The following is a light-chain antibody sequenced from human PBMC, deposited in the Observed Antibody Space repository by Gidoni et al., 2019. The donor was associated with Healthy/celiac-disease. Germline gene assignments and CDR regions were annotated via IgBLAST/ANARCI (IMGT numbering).Light chain of an antibody. Sequence: DIVMTQSPDSLAVSLGERAIINCKSSQSILSSSNNKNYLAWYQQKPGQPPKLLIYLASTRESGVPDRFSGSGSGTDFTLTISSLQAEDVAVYYCQQYYSTPPWTFGQGTKVEIK. V-gene: IGKV4-1*01. CDR2: LAS. J-gene: IGKJ1*01. CDR1: QSILSSSNNKNY. CDR3: QQYYSTPPWT.